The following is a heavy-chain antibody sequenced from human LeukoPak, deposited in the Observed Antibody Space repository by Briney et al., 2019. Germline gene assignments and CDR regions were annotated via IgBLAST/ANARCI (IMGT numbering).Heavy chain of an antibody. V-gene: IGHV3-64D*06. D-gene: IGHD3-16*02. CDR1: GFTFSSYA. CDR3: VKGSNDYVWGSYRLSPFDY. CDR2: ISSNGGST. Sequence: PGGSLRLSCSAFGFTFSSYAMHWVRQAPGKGLEYVSAISSNGGSTYYADSVKGRFTISRDNSKNTLYLQMSSLRAEDTAVYYCVKGSNDYVWGSYRLSPFDYWGQGTLVTVSS. J-gene: IGHJ4*02.